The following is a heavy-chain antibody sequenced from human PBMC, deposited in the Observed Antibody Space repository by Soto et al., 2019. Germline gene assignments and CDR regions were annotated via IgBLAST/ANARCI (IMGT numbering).Heavy chain of an antibody. CDR3: ARVYYGSGSQDYYYYMDV. D-gene: IGHD3-10*01. CDR2: TYYRSKWYN. CDR1: GDSVSSNSAA. Sequence: SQTLSLTCAISGDSVSSNSAAWNWLRQSPSRGLEWLGRTYYRSKWYNDYAVSVKSRITINPDTSKNQFSLQLNSVTPEDTAVYYCARVYYGSGSQDYYYYMDVWGKGTTVTVSS. J-gene: IGHJ6*03. V-gene: IGHV6-1*01.